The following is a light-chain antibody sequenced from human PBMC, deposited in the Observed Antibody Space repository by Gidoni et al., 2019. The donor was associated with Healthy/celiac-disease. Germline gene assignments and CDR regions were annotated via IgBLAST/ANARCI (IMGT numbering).Light chain of an antibody. CDR1: QDISND. CDR3: QQYDNLPFT. CDR2: DAS. J-gene: IGKJ3*01. V-gene: IGKV1-33*01. Sequence: DIQMTQSPSSLSASVGDRVNITCQASQDISNDLNWYQQKPGKAPKLLIYDASNLETGVPSRFSGSVSGTDFTFTISSLQPEDIATYYCQQYDNLPFTFGPGTKVDIK.